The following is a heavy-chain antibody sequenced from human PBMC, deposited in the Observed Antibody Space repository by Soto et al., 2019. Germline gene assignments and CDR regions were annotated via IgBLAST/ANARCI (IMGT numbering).Heavy chain of an antibody. CDR3: SGGVGDAF. CDR1: ESTVRRDW. J-gene: IGHJ4*02. V-gene: IGHV3-7*04. D-gene: IGHD1-26*01. Sequence: EVHLVESGGGLVQTGGSLRLSCAISESTVRRDWMNWVRQAPGKGLEWVAHTNQDGSEKYYVDSVKGRFTISRDNDKNSLYLQRNSLRAEDTAMYYFSGGVGDAFWGQGTLVTVSS. CDR2: TNQDGSEK.